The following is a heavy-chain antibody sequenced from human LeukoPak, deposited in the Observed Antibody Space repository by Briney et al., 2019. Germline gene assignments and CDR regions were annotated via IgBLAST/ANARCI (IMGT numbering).Heavy chain of an antibody. CDR1: GFTFDDYA. V-gene: IGHV3-9*01. CDR2: ISWNSGSI. D-gene: IGHD3-22*01. Sequence: QPGRSLRLSCAASGFTFDDYAMHWVRQAPGKGLEWVSGISWNSGSIGYADSVKGRFTISRDNAKNSLYLQMNSLRAEDTAVYYCARDPLHYYYDSSGYYFFDYWGQGTLVTVSS. J-gene: IGHJ4*02. CDR3: ARDPLHYYYDSSGYYFFDY.